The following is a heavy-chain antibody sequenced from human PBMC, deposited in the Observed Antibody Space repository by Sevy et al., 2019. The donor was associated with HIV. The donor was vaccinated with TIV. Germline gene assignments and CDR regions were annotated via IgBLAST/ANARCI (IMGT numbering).Heavy chain of an antibody. CDR3: ARGLPYYYDSSGPYYYGMDV. CDR1: GYTFTGYY. D-gene: IGHD3-22*01. V-gene: IGHV1-2*02. J-gene: IGHJ6*02. CDR2: INPNSGGT. Sequence: ASAKVSCKASGYTFTGYYMHWVRQAPGQGLEWMGWINPNSGGTNYAQKFQGRVTMTRDTSISTAYMELSRLRSDDTAVYYCARGLPYYYDSSGPYYYGMDVWGQGTTVTVSS.